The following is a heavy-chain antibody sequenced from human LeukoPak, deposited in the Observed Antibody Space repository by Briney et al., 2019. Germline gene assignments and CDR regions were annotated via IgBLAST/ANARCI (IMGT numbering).Heavy chain of an antibody. CDR1: GYTFTSYD. J-gene: IGHJ4*02. D-gene: IGHD3-10*01. CDR3: AIPYYGSGSYPFDY. Sequence: ASVKVSCKASGYTFTSYDINWVRQATGQGLEWMGWMNPNSGNTGYAQKFQGRVTMTRNTSISTAYMELSSLRSEDTAVYYCAIPYYGSGSYPFDYWGQGTLVTVSS. CDR2: MNPNSGNT. V-gene: IGHV1-8*01.